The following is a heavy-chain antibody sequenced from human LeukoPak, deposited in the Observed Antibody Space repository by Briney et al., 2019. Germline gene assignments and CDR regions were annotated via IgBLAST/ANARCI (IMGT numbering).Heavy chain of an antibody. D-gene: IGHD4-23*01. Sequence: SETLSLTCTVSGASIRSGDYYWSWIRQPPGKGLEWIGYIYYSGSTYYNPSLKSRVTISVDTSKNQFSLKLNSVTAADTAVYYCARDHYYVGNAGWYFDLWGRGTLVTVSS. CDR1: GASIRSGDYY. CDR2: IYYSGST. V-gene: IGHV4-30-4*01. J-gene: IGHJ2*01. CDR3: ARDHYYVGNAGWYFDL.